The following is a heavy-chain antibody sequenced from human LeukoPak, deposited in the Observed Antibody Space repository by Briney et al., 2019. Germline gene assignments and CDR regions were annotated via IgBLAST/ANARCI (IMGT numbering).Heavy chain of an antibody. D-gene: IGHD3-10*01. J-gene: IGHJ4*02. Sequence: GASVKVSCKASGYTFTSYDINWVRQATGQGLEWMGWMNPNSGNTGYAQKFQGRVTMTRDTSISTAYMELSRLRSDDTAVYYCARVHDPGNYWGQGTLVTVSS. V-gene: IGHV1-8*01. CDR2: MNPNSGNT. CDR3: ARVHDPGNY. CDR1: GYTFTSYD.